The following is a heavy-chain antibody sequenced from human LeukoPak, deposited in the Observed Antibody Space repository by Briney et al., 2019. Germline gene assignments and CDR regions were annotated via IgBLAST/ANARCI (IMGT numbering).Heavy chain of an antibody. D-gene: IGHD1-26*01. CDR3: ARGRSGSYYRFDY. J-gene: IGHJ4*02. CDR2: IYHSGST. V-gene: IGHV4-30-2*01. CDR1: GGSISSGGYS. Sequence: SETLSLTCAVSGGSISSGGYSWSWIRQPPGKGLEWIGYIYHSGSTYYNPSLKSRVTISVDRSKNQFSLKLSSVTAADTAVYYCARGRSGSYYRFDYWGQGTLVTVSS.